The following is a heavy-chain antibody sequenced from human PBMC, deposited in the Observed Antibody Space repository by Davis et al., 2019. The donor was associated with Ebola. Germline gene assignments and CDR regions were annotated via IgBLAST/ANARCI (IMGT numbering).Heavy chain of an antibody. CDR1: GDSMHLKY. CDR2: INHSGST. Sequence: SETLSLTCTVSGDSMHLKYWSWIRQPPGKGLKWIGEINHSGSTNYNPSLKSRVTISVDTSKNQFSLKLSSVTAADTAVYYCARLNYADYFDYWGQGTLVTVSS. CDR3: ARLNYADYFDY. V-gene: IGHV4-34*01. J-gene: IGHJ4*02. D-gene: IGHD5-24*01.